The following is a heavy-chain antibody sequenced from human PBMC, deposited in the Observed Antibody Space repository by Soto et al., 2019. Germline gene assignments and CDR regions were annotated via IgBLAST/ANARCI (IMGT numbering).Heavy chain of an antibody. CDR3: AREPRQWFLGPGWFDP. Sequence: ASVKVSCKASGYTFTGYYMHWVRQAPGQGLEWMGWINPNSGGKNYAQKFQGRVTMTRDTSISTAYMELRRLRSEDTAVYYCAREPRQWFLGPGWFDPCGQGTLVPVSS. V-gene: IGHV1-2*02. CDR2: INPNSGGK. J-gene: IGHJ5*02. D-gene: IGHD3-22*01. CDR1: GYTFTGYY.